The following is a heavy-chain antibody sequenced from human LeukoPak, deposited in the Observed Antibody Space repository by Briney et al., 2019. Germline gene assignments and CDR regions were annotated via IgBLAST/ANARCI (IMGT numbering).Heavy chain of an antibody. CDR3: ARLAYCGGDCYFTRGSPTDH. J-gene: IGHJ4*02. V-gene: IGHV5-51*01. Sequence: GESLQISCKGSGYSFTSYWIGWVRQMPGKGLEWMGIIYPGDSDTRYSPSFQGQVTISADKSISTAYLQWSSLKASDTAMYYCARLAYCGGDCYFTRGSPTDHWGQGTLVTVSS. D-gene: IGHD2-21*02. CDR2: IYPGDSDT. CDR1: GYSFTSYW.